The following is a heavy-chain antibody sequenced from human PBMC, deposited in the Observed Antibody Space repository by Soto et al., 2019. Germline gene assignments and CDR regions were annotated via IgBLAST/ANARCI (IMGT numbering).Heavy chain of an antibody. J-gene: IGHJ3*02. D-gene: IGHD3-22*01. CDR2: ISLRHHST. CDR3: ARGGYGYYYDSSGPYDAFDI. Sequence: ASVKVSCKTSGYTFVDYFIHWARQAPGQGLEWMGIISLRHHSTSYAQKFQDRLSVTRDPSSTTIYMELSSLRSEDTAVYYCARGGYGYYYDSSGPYDAFDIWGQGTMVTVSS. V-gene: IGHV1-46*01. CDR1: GYTFVDYF.